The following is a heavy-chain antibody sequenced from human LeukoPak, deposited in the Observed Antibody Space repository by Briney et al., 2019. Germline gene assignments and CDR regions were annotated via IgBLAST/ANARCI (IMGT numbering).Heavy chain of an antibody. CDR1: GGTFSSYA. Sequence: ASVKVSCKASGGTFSSYAISWVRQAPGQGIEWMGGIIPIFGTANYAQKFQGRVTITADESTSTAYMELSSLRSEDTAVYYCASTSFRGTWFDYWGQGTLVTVSS. CDR3: ASTSFRGTWFDY. J-gene: IGHJ4*02. CDR2: IIPIFGTA. V-gene: IGHV1-69*13. D-gene: IGHD2/OR15-2a*01.